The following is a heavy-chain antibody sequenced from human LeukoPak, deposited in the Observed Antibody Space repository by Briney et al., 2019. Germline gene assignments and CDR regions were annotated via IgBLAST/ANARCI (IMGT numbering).Heavy chain of an antibody. CDR1: VYTFTSYF. J-gene: IGHJ4*02. D-gene: IGHD6-6*01. V-gene: IGHV1-46*01. CDR2: INPSGGST. CDR3: AREYSSSSCYFDY. Sequence: GASVKVSCKASVYTFTSYFIHWVGPPPEQGLECMGIINPSGGSTSYAQNFQGRVTVTRDTSTSTVYMELSSLRSEDTAVYFCAREYSSSSCYFDYWGQGTLVTVSS.